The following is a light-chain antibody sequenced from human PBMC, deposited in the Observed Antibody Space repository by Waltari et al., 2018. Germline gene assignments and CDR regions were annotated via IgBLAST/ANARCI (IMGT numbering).Light chain of an antibody. V-gene: IGKV2-28*01. J-gene: IGKJ1*01. CDR1: QNLLHTNGYNY. CDR3: MQALQSPWS. CDR2: LGS. Sequence: DIVVTQSPLSLPVTPGEPASLSCRSSQNLLHTNGYNYLDWYLQKPGHPPQLLIFLGSNRASGVPDRFSGSGSGTEFTLKISRVEAEDVGVYYCMQALQSPWSFGQGTKVEIK.